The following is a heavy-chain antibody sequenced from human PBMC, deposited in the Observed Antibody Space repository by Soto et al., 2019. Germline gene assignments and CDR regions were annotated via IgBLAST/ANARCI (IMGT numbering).Heavy chain of an antibody. Sequence: XVSLRLSCAASGFSFSSYCKHWVRQAPGKGLVWVSRINSDGSSTSYADSVKGRFTISRDNAKNALYLQMNSLRAEDTAVYYSARELDAFDIWGQGTMVTVSS. CDR2: INSDGSST. CDR1: GFSFSSYC. V-gene: IGHV3-74*01. CDR3: ARELDAFDI. J-gene: IGHJ3*02.